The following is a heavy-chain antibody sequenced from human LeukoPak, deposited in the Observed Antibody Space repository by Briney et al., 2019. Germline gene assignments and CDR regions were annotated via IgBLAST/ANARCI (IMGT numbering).Heavy chain of an antibody. CDR1: GFSFSSYA. V-gene: IGHV3-23*01. J-gene: IGHJ4*02. CDR3: AKWPEGAMDYFDY. D-gene: IGHD3-16*01. Sequence: GGSLRLSCAASGFSFSSYAMTWARQAPVRGLEWVSAISGDGTRTYYADSVKGRFTISRDNSKNTLYLEMSSLRVEDTAIYYCAKWPEGAMDYFDYWGQGTLVTVSS. CDR2: ISGDGTRT.